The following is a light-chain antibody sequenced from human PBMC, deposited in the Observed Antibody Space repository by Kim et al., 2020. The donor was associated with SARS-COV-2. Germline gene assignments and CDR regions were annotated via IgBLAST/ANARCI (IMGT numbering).Light chain of an antibody. CDR3: QTWATGMQV. V-gene: IGLV4-69*01. J-gene: IGLJ3*02. CDR1: SGHSTYA. CDR2: NNSDGTH. Sequence: QAVVTQSPSASASLGASVRLTCTLSSGHSTYAIAWHQLQPGKGPRFLLKNNSDGTHTKGDGIPDRFSGSNSGAERYLIISSLHSEDEADYYCQTWATGMQVFGGGTQLTVL.